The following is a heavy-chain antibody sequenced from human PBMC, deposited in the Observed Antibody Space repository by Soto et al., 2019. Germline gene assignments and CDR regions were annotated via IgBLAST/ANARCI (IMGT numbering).Heavy chain of an antibody. CDR2: IGTAGDK. V-gene: IGHV3-13*04. Sequence: LRLSCAASGFSFSDHDMHWVRQTTGDSLEWVSAIGTAGDKYYAESMKGRFTISRENAKNSLYLQMDSLRAGDTAVYYCVRADIVVGPYMRIWGQGTTVTVSS. CDR3: VRADIVVGPYMRI. D-gene: IGHD2-2*01. CDR1: GFSFSDHD. J-gene: IGHJ6*02.